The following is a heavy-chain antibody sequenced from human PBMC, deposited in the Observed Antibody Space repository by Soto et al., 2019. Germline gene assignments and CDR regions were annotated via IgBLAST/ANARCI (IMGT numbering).Heavy chain of an antibody. CDR2: IYSGGST. CDR1: GFTVSSNY. J-gene: IGHJ6*02. CDR3: AREGGCSGGSCYSCHYIDYYGRDV. V-gene: IGHV3-66*01. Sequence: EVQLVESGGGLVQPGGSLRLSCEASGFTVSSNYMSWVRQAPGKGLEWVSVIYSGGSTYYADSVKGRFTISRDNSTNTLYLQMNSLRAEDTAVYYCAREGGCSGGSCYSCHYIDYYGRDVWGQGTTVTVYS. D-gene: IGHD2-15*01.